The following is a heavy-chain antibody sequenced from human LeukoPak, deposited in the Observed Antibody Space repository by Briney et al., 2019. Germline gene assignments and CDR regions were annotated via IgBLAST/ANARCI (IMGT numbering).Heavy chain of an antibody. D-gene: IGHD3-10*01. V-gene: IGHV4-59*08. Sequence: SETLSLTCTVSSGSISNYYWSWIRQPPGKGLEWIGYIYYSGSTNYNPSLKSRVTISVDTSKNQFSLKLSSMTAADTAVYYCASVRRGFGESSKYYAYYYMGVWGKGTTVTISS. J-gene: IGHJ6*03. CDR1: SGSISNYY. CDR3: ASVRRGFGESSKYYAYYYMGV. CDR2: IYYSGST.